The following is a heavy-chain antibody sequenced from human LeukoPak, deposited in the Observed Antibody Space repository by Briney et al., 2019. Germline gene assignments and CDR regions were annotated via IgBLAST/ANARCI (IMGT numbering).Heavy chain of an antibody. D-gene: IGHD2-21*02. V-gene: IGHV4-59*01. CDR2: IYYSGST. CDR1: GGSISSYY. J-gene: IGHJ4*02. Sequence: SETLSLTCTVSGGSISSYYWSWIRQPPGKGLEWIGYIYYSGSTNYNPSLKSRVTISVDTSKNQFSLKLSSVTAADTAVYYCASAGIDIVVVTAIRPRPLDYWGQGTLVTVSS. CDR3: ASAGIDIVVVTAIRPRPLDY.